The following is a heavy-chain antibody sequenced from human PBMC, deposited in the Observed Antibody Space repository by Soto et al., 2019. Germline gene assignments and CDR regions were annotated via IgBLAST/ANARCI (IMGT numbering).Heavy chain of an antibody. CDR1: GGSISSSSYY. V-gene: IGHV4-39*01. Sequence: PSETLSLTCTVSGGSISSSSYYCGWIRQPPGKGLEWIGSIYYSGSTYYNPSLKSRVTISVDTSKNQFSLKLSSVTAADTAVYYCARNTRTLLDYWGQGTLVTVSS. CDR2: IYYSGST. J-gene: IGHJ4*02. CDR3: ARNTRTLLDY.